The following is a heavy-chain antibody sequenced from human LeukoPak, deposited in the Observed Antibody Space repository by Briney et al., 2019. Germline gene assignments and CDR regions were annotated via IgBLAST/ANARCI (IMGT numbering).Heavy chain of an antibody. CDR3: ARELVTAIHFYFDY. CDR2: VIPIFGTA. Sequence: SVKVSCKASGVTFSSYAISWVRQAPGQGLEWMGRVIPIFGTANYAQKFQGRVTITTDESTSTAYMELSSLRSEDTAVYYCARELVTAIHFYFDYWGQGTLVTVSS. CDR1: GVTFSSYA. J-gene: IGHJ4*02. V-gene: IGHV1-69*05. D-gene: IGHD2-21*02.